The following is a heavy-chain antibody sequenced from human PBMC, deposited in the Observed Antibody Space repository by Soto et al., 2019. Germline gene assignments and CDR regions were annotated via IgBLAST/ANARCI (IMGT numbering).Heavy chain of an antibody. V-gene: IGHV5-51*01. CDR1: GDSFPSFW. CDR3: ARTEMTTLPNFAY. J-gene: IGHJ4*02. CDR2: IYPRDYET. D-gene: IGHD4-17*01. Sequence: GESLKISCKLSGDSFPSFWIAWVRQMPGKGLEWLGSIYPRDYETRYSPSFQGQVTMTRDTSITTAYMELSRLNSDDTAVYYCARTEMTTLPNFAYWGQGTQVTVSS.